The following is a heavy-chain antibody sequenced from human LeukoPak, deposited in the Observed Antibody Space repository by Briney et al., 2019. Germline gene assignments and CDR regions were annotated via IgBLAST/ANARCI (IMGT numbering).Heavy chain of an antibody. CDR2: ISGSGGTT. CDR3: ANMLGQLGAFDI. V-gene: IGHV3-23*01. Sequence: SGGSLRLSCAASGFTFSSYAMSWVRQAPGKGLEWVSAISGSGGTTYYADSVKGRFTISRDNSKNTLYLQMNSLRAEDTAAYYCANMLGQLGAFDIWGQGTMVTVSS. J-gene: IGHJ3*02. D-gene: IGHD6-13*01. CDR1: GFTFSSYA.